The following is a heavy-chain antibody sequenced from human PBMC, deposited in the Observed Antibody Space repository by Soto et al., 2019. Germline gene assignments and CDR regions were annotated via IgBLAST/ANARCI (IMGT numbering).Heavy chain of an antibody. CDR3: ASSVYVRSDNYHFDY. CDR1: GVSTIDYY. D-gene: IGHD1-26*01. V-gene: IGHV4-59*01. J-gene: IGHJ4*02. Sequence: QVQLQESGPGLVKPSETLSLSCTFSGVSTIDYYWTWIRQTPGQGLEWLGYVYFRGRTSYNPSLKSRVAMSVDTSKSQFPLRLRSVTAADTAMYYCASSVYVRSDNYHFDYWGQGLLVNVS. CDR2: VYFRGRT.